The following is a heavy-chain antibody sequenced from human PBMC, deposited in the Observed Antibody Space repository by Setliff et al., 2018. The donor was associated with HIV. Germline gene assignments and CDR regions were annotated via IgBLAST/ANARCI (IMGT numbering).Heavy chain of an antibody. J-gene: IGHJ6*03. CDR2: INVASDAL. Sequence: GGSLRLSCAASGFIFTSYSMNWVRQAPGKGLEWVSYINVASDALYYADSVKGRFTVSRDNSKNSLYLQMNSLRSEDTALYYCAKDITRGDYFMDVWGNGTTVTVSS. D-gene: IGHD2-2*01. CDR3: AKDITRGDYFMDV. V-gene: IGHV3-43*02. CDR1: GFIFTSYS.